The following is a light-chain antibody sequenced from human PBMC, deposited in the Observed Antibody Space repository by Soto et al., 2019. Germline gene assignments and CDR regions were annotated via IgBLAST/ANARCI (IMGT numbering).Light chain of an antibody. J-gene: IGLJ2*01. CDR1: SGSIASNY. CDR3: QSYDSSKGV. V-gene: IGLV6-57*03. CDR2: EDN. Sequence: NFMLTQPHSVSESPGKTVTISCTRSSGSIASNYVQWYQQRPGSAPTTVIYEDNQRPSGVPDRFSGSIDSSSNSASLTISGLKTDDEADYSCQSYDSSKGVFGGGTKLTVL.